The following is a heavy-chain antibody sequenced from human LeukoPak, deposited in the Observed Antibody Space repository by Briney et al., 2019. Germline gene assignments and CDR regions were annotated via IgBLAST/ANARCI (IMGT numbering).Heavy chain of an antibody. CDR3: ARGVPGYGSGGGYFDY. CDR1: GGSFSGYY. V-gene: IGHV4-34*01. CDR2: INHSGST. D-gene: IGHD3-10*01. J-gene: IGHJ4*02. Sequence: SETLSLTCAVYGGSFSGYYWSWIRQPPGKGLEWIGEINHSGSTNYNPSLKSRVTISVDTSKNQFSLKLSSVTAADTAVYYCARGVPGYGSGGGYFDYWGQGTLVTVSS.